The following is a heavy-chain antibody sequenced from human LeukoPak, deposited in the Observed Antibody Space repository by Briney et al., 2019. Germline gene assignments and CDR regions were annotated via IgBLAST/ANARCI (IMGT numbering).Heavy chain of an antibody. D-gene: IGHD2-2*01. J-gene: IGHJ4*02. CDR2: XXPNDGDT. CDR3: ARANFLYCSSTTCLFDY. V-gene: IGHV1-2*02. Sequence: ASVXVSFKASGYTFTDYYMHWVRQAPGQGVEWMXXXXPNDGDTNYAQKFQGRVTITRDTSISTAHMEVSRLRSDDTAVYYCARANFLYCSSTTCLFDYWGQGTLVTVSS. CDR1: GYTFTDYY.